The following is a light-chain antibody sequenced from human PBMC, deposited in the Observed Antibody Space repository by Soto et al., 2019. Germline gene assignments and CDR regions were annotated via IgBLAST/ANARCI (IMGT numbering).Light chain of an antibody. V-gene: IGKV3-15*01. CDR3: HQYNDWPTT. CDR1: QSVSSN. Sequence: ILMTQSPATLSVSPGERGTLSCRVSQSVSSNLAWYQQKPGQAPRLLIYGASTRATGIPARFSGSGSGTDFTLTISSLQSEYIAGYYCHQYNDWPTTLGQCTKV. J-gene: IGKJ1*01. CDR2: GAS.